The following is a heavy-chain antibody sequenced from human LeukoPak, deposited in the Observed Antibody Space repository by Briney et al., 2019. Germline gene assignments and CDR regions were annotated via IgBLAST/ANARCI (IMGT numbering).Heavy chain of an antibody. CDR3: AKTNSGSYYGGSDY. J-gene: IGHJ4*02. CDR2: ISWNSGSI. V-gene: IGHV3-9*01. CDR1: GFTFDDYA. Sequence: PGRSLRLSCAASGFTFDDYAMHWVRQAPGKGLEWVSVISWNSGSIGYADSVKGRFTISRDNAKNSLYLQMNSLRAEDTALYYCAKTNSGSYYGGSDYWGQGTLVTVSS. D-gene: IGHD1-26*01.